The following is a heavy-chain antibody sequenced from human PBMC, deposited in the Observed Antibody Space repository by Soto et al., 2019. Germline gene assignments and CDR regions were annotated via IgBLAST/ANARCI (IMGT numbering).Heavy chain of an antibody. CDR3: AHMGRYYDILTGYSWTIDY. CDR1: GFSLSTSGVG. D-gene: IGHD3-9*01. V-gene: IGHV2-5*02. Sequence: QITLKESGPTLVKPTQTLTLTCTFSGFSLSTSGVGVGWIRQPPGKALEWLALIYWDDDKRYSPSLKSRLTITKDTSKNQVVLTITNMDPVDTATYSCAHMGRYYDILTGYSWTIDYWGQGTLVTVSS. J-gene: IGHJ4*02. CDR2: IYWDDDK.